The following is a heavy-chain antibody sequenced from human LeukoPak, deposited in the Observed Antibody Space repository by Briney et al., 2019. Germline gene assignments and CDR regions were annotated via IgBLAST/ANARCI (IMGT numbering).Heavy chain of an antibody. V-gene: IGHV3-30*02. D-gene: IGHD1-26*01. CDR2: IRYDGGNK. J-gene: IGHJ4*02. Sequence: GGSLRLSCAASGFTFSSYGMHWVRQAPGKGLEWVAFIRYDGGNKYYADSVKGRFTISRDNSKNTLYLQMNSLRAEDTAVYYCAKFPIRTRWELIPFDYWGQGTLVTVSS. CDR1: GFTFSSYG. CDR3: AKFPIRTRWELIPFDY.